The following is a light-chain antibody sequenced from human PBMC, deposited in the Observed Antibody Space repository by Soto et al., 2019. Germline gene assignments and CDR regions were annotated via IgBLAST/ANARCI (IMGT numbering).Light chain of an antibody. J-gene: IGKJ1*01. CDR1: QSVTNSY. CDR2: GAS. V-gene: IGKV3-20*01. Sequence: DIVLTQSPGALSLSPGERATLSCRASQSVTNSYLAWYQQKPGQAPRLLIYGASSRATGIPDRFSGSGSGTDFTLTISRLEPEDFAMYYCQQYGTSRWTFGQGTKVEI. CDR3: QQYGTSRWT.